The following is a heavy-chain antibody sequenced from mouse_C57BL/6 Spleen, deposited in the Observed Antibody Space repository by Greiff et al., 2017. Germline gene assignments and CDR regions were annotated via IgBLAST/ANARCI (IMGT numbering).Heavy chain of an antibody. CDR1: GYTFTDYE. CDR3: TRERYYYGSSYTY. D-gene: IGHD1-1*01. Sequence: VQLQQSGAELVRPGASVTLSCKASGYTFTDYEMHWVKQTPVHGLEWIGAIDPETGGTAYNQKFKGKAILTADKSSSTAYMELRSLTSEDSAVDYCTRERYYYGSSYTYWGQGTLVTVSA. CDR2: IDPETGGT. J-gene: IGHJ3*01. V-gene: IGHV1-15*01.